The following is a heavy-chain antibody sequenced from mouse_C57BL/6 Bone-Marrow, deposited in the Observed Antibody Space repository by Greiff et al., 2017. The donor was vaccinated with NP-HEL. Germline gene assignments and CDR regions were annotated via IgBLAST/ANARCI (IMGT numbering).Heavy chain of an antibody. CDR2: ISSGGDYI. Sequence: DVMLVESGEGLVKPGGPLKLSCAASGFTFSSYAMSWVRQTPEKRLEWVAYISSGGDYIYYADTVKGRFTISRDNARNTLYLQMSSLKSEDTAMYYCTREGVDGYYLDYWGQGTTLTVSS. CDR3: TREGVDGYYLDY. D-gene: IGHD2-3*01. J-gene: IGHJ2*01. CDR1: GFTFSSYA. V-gene: IGHV5-9-1*02.